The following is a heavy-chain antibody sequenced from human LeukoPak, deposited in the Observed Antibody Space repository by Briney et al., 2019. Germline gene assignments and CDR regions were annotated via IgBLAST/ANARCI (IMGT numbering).Heavy chain of an antibody. D-gene: IGHD2-2*03. V-gene: IGHV4-39*01. CDR3: ARTWMDAFDI. Sequence: SETLSLTCTVSGGSISSSSYYWGWIRQPPGKGLEWIGSIYYSGSTYYNPSLKSRVTISVDTSKNQFSLKLSSVTAADTAVYYCARTWMDAFDIWGQGTMVTVSS. CDR2: IYYSGST. J-gene: IGHJ3*02. CDR1: GGSISSSSYY.